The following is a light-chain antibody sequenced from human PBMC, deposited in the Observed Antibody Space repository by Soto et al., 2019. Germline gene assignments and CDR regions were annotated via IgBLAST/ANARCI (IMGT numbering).Light chain of an antibody. J-gene: IGKJ5*01. Sequence: EIVLTQSPATLSLSPGERATLSCRASQSVTSYLAWYQQKPGQAPRLLVYDASNRATGIPARFSGSVSGADFPLTISSLETEDFAVYYRQHRSTWPITFGQGTRLEI. V-gene: IGKV3-11*01. CDR2: DAS. CDR1: QSVTSY. CDR3: QHRSTWPIT.